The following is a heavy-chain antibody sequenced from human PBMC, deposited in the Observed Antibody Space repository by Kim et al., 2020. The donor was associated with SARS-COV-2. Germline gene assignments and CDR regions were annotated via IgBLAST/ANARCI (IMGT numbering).Heavy chain of an antibody. Sequence: SETLSLTCTVSGGSISSSSYYWGWIRQPPGKGLEWIGSIYYSGSTYYNPSLKSRVTISVDTSKNQFSLKLSSVTAADTAVYYCARDMVRGVITYYGMDV. V-gene: IGHV4-39*07. CDR2: IYYSGST. CDR1: GGSISSSSYY. CDR3: ARDMVRGVITYYGMDV. J-gene: IGHJ6*01. D-gene: IGHD3-10*01.